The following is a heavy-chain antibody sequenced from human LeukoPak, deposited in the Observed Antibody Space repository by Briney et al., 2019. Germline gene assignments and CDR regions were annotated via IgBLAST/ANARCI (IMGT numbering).Heavy chain of an antibody. V-gene: IGHV4-4*07. CDR3: ARVLAPHYGDYERADAFDI. J-gene: IGHJ3*02. CDR1: GGSISSYY. Sequence: SETLSLTCTVSGGSISSYYWSWIRQPAGKGLEWIGRIYTSGSTNYNPSLKSRVTMSVDTSKNQFSLKLSSVTAADTAVYYCARVLAPHYGDYERADAFDIWGQGTMVTVSS. CDR2: IYTSGST. D-gene: IGHD4-17*01.